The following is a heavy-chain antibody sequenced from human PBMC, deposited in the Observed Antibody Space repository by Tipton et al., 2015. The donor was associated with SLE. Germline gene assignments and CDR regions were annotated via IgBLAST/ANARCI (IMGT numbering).Heavy chain of an antibody. CDR3: ARQLTSGYYYEFGY. CDR1: GYSISSGYY. J-gene: IGHJ4*02. CDR2: IYHSGST. D-gene: IGHD3-22*01. V-gene: IGHV4-38-2*01. Sequence: TLSLTCAVSGYSISSGYYWGWIRQPPGKGLEWIGSIYHSGSTYYNPSLKSRVTISVDTSKNQFSLKLSSVTAADTAVYYCARQLTSGYYYEFGYWGQGMLVTVSS.